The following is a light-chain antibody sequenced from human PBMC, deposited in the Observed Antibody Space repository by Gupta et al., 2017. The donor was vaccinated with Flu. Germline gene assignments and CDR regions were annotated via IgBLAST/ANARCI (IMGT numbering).Light chain of an antibody. CDR2: GNT. CDR3: QSHDNSLGGPV. V-gene: IGLV1-40*01. J-gene: IGLJ2*01. CDR1: SSSIGAGYY. Sequence: QSVLTQPPSVSGAPGQRVTISCTGVSSSIGAGYYVHWYQKLPGTAPKLLVSGNTIRPSEVPDRFSGSKSGTSASLAITGLRADDEADYYCQSHDNSLGGPVFGGGTRLTVL.